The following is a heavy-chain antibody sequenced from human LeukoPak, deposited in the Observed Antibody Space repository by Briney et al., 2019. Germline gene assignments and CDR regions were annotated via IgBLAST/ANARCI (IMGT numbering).Heavy chain of an antibody. CDR1: GYTFTSYA. D-gene: IGHD2-15*01. J-gene: IGHJ5*02. V-gene: IGHV7-4-1*02. CDR3: AREGLRGYCSGGSCYGRDWFDP. CDR2: INTNTGNP. Sequence: GESLKISCKASGYTFTSYAMNWVRQAPGQGLEWMGWINTNTGNPTYAQGFTGRFVFSLDTSVSTAYLQISSLKAEDTAVYYCAREGLRGYCSGGSCYGRDWFDPWGQGTLVTVSS.